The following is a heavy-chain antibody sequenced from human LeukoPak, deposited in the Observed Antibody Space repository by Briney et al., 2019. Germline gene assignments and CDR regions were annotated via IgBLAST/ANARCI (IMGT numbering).Heavy chain of an antibody. V-gene: IGHV3-20*04. Sequence: GGSLRLSCAASGFTFDDYGMSWVRQAPGKGLEWVSGINWNGGSIGYADSVKGRFTISRDNAKNSLYLQMNSLRAEDTALYYCAKDTHSGGGGTLDYWGQGTLVTVSS. CDR3: AKDTHSGGGGTLDY. D-gene: IGHD1-26*01. J-gene: IGHJ4*02. CDR1: GFTFDDYG. CDR2: INWNGGSI.